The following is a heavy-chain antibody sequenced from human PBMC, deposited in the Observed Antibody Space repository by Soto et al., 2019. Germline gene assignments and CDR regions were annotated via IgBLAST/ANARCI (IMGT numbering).Heavy chain of an antibody. J-gene: IGHJ4*02. CDR3: ARDSAAAGTAYFDY. CDR2: ISYDGSNK. D-gene: IGHD6-13*01. V-gene: IGHV3-30-3*01. Sequence: ESGGGVVQPGRSLRLSCAASGFTFSSYAMHWVRQAPGKGLEWVAVISYDGSNKYYADSVKGRFTISRDNSKNTLYLQMNSLRAEDTAVYYCARDSAAAGTAYFDYWGQGTLVTVSS. CDR1: GFTFSSYA.